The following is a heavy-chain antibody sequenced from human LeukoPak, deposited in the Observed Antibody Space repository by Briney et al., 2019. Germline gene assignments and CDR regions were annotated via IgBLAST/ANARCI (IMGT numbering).Heavy chain of an antibody. J-gene: IGHJ2*01. CDR3: ARVGRPFSQPREARADYYFDL. CDR2: ILPIFGRP. D-gene: IGHD1-14*01. V-gene: IGHV1-69*05. CDR1: GGTFRNYA. Sequence: SVKVSCKASGGTFRNYAVNWVRQAPRQGFEWVGAILPIFGRPTHAQKFQGRVTISTDESTSTVYMDLTNLTSEDAAVYYCARVGRPFSQPREARADYYFDLWGRGTLVTVSS.